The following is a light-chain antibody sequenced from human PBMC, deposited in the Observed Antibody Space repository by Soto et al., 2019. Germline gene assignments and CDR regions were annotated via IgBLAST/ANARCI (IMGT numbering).Light chain of an antibody. V-gene: IGLV2-14*01. CDR3: SSYTISSTPVA. Sequence: HSVLTQPASVSGSPGQSITISCTGTSSDVGGYNSVSWYQQHPGKAPKLVIYDVSNRPSGVSNRFSGSKSGNTASLSISGLQAEDEADYYCSSYTISSTPVAFGGGTKLTVL. CDR1: SSDVGGYNS. J-gene: IGLJ2*01. CDR2: DVS.